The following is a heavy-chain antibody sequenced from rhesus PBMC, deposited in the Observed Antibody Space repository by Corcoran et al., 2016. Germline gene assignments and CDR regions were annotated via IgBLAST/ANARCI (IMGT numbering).Heavy chain of an antibody. CDR2: ISYEGCST. J-gene: IGHJ6*01. Sequence: EVQLVESGGGLAEPGGSLRLSCAASGFTFNDYYIYWVRQAPGKGVGWVSGISYEGCSTYYVDSVRGRFTISRENAKNTLYLQMDSLKNEDTAVYYCVRAGAGLDSWGQGVVVTVSS. V-gene: IGHV3S18*01. CDR1: GFTFNDYY. CDR3: VRAGAGLDS.